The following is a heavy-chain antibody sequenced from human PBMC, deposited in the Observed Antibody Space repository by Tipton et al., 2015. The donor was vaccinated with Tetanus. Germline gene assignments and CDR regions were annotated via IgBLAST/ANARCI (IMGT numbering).Heavy chain of an antibody. J-gene: IGHJ4*02. Sequence: QLVQSGAEVKEPGSSVRVSCKASGGTFSNYAINWVRQAPGQGLEWMGGIIPIYGAANYAQKFQGRVTMTADSSTSTVYMELSSLRSDDTAVYYCVRPDRYCSGGSCYLALDYWGQGTLITVSS. V-gene: IGHV1-69*01. CDR3: VRPDRYCSGGSCYLALDY. CDR1: GGTFSNYA. CDR2: IIPIYGAA. D-gene: IGHD2-15*01.